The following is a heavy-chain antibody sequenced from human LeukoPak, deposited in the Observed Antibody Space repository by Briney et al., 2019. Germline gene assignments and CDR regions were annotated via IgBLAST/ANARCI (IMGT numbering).Heavy chain of an antibody. CDR2: IYYSGST. Sequence: SETLSLTCAVYGGSFSGYYWSWIRQPPGKGLEWIGYIYYSGSTNYNPSLKSRVTISVDTSKNQFSLKLSSVTAADTAVYYCARVSGNSGYANYFDYWGQGTLVTVSS. J-gene: IGHJ4*02. V-gene: IGHV4-59*01. D-gene: IGHD5-12*01. CDR3: ARVSGNSGYANYFDY. CDR1: GGSFSGYY.